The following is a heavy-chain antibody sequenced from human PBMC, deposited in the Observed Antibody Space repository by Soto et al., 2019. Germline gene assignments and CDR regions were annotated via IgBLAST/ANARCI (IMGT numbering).Heavy chain of an antibody. CDR2: IYPSGIT. CDR1: GGSISSGNW. CDR3: AREAYKRGATNPFFDY. D-gene: IGHD1-26*01. V-gene: IGHV4-4*02. Sequence: SETLSLTCGVSGGSISSGNWWTWVRLPPGKGLEWIGEIYPSGITNYSPSLKSRVTMSVDKSKNQFSLKLNSVTAADTAMYYCAREAYKRGATNPFFDYWGQGTLVTVSS. J-gene: IGHJ4*02.